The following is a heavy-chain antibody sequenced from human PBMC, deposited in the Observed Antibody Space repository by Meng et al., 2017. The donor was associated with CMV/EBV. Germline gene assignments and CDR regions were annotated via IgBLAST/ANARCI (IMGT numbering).Heavy chain of an antibody. D-gene: IGHD1-26*01. J-gene: IGHJ4*02. CDR2: ISYDGSNK. Sequence: LSLTCAASGFTFSSCAMHWVRQAPGKGLEWVAVISYDGSNKYYADSVKGRFTISRDISKNTLYLQMNSLRAEDTAVYYCASQPVSGSYYLGIDYWGQGTLVTVSS. CDR1: GFTFSSCA. V-gene: IGHV3-30-3*01. CDR3: ASQPVSGSYYLGIDY.